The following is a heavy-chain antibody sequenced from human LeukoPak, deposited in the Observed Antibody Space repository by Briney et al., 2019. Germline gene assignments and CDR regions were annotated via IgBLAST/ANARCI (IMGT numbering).Heavy chain of an antibody. CDR2: ISSSSRPI. J-gene: IGHJ4*02. V-gene: IGHV3-48*01. CDR1: GFTFSSYS. Sequence: GGSLRLSCAASGFTFSSYSMNWVRQAPGKGLEWVSYISSSSRPIYYADSVKGRFTISRDNAKNSLYLQMNSLRAEDTAVYYCARLGVGNYFDYWGQGTLVTVSS. D-gene: IGHD3-3*01. CDR3: ARLGVGNYFDY.